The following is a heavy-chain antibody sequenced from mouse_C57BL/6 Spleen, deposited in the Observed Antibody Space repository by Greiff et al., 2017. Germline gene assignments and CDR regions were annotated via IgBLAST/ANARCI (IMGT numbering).Heavy chain of an antibody. CDR1: GFTFSSYG. CDR2: ISSGGSYT. CDR3: ARLINYFDY. Sequence: EVKLMESGGDLVKPGGSLKLSCAASGFTFSSYGMSWVRQTPDKRLEWVATISSGGSYTYYPDSVKGRFTISRDNAKNTLYLQMSSLKSEDTAMYYCARLINYFDYWGQGTTLTVSS. D-gene: IGHD2-4*01. V-gene: IGHV5-6*01. J-gene: IGHJ2*01.